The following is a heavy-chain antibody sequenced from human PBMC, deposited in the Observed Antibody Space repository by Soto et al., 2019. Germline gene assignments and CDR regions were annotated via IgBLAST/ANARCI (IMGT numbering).Heavy chain of an antibody. V-gene: IGHV4-30-4*08. J-gene: IGHJ4*02. Sequence: WTWIRQPPGKGLEWIGYIYYSGSTYYNPSLKSRVTISVDKAKNQLSLRLSSVTAADTAVYYCARAQLVGYYFDSWGQGTLVTVSS. CDR3: ARAQLVGYYFDS. CDR2: IYYSGST. D-gene: IGHD2-2*01.